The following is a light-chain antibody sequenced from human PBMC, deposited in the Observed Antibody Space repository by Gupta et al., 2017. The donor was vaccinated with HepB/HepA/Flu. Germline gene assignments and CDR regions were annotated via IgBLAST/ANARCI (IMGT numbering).Light chain of an antibody. CDR3: SSYTSSSTLL. CDR2: DVS. V-gene: IGLV2-14*01. Sequence: QSALTQPASLSGSPGQSITISCTGTSSDVGGYNYVSWYQQHPGKAPKLMIFDVSTRPSGVSTRFSGSKSGNTASLTISGLQAEDEADYYCSSYTSSSTLLFGGGTKLTVL. J-gene: IGLJ2*01. CDR1: SSDVGGYNY.